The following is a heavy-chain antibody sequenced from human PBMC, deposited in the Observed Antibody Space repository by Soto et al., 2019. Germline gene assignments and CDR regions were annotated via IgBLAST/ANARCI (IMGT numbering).Heavy chain of an antibody. D-gene: IGHD4-17*01. CDR2: IYHSGST. Sequence: SETLSLTCAVSGGSISSGGYSWSWIRQPPGKGLEWIGYIYHSGSTYYNPSLKSRVTISIDRSKNQFSLKLSSVTAADTAVYYCARDRGAATDDYEEDYGMEVWGQGTTVTVSS. V-gene: IGHV4-30-2*01. CDR1: GGSISSGGYS. CDR3: ARDRGAATDDYEEDYGMEV. J-gene: IGHJ6*02.